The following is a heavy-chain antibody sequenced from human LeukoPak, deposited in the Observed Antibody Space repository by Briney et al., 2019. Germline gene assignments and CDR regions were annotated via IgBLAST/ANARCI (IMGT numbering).Heavy chain of an antibody. CDR1: GFTFSSYA. CDR3: AKVISTDGRLGGGSFDY. V-gene: IGHV3-23*01. CDR2: ISGSGGST. D-gene: IGHD3-16*01. J-gene: IGHJ4*02. Sequence: GGSLRLSCAASGFTFSSYAMSWVRQAPGKGLEWVSAISGSGGSTYYADSVKGRFTISRDNSKNTLYLQMNSLRAEDTAVYYCAKVISTDGRLGGGSFDYWGQEPLVTVSS.